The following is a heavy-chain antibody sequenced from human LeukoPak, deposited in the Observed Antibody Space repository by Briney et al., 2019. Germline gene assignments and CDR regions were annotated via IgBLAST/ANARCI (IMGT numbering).Heavy chain of an antibody. CDR3: ARTYYYDSSGYYYGHWFDP. CDR2: ISAYNGNT. CDR1: GYTFTNFG. V-gene: IGHV1-18*01. J-gene: IGHJ5*02. D-gene: IGHD3-22*01. Sequence: APVKDSCKASGYTFTNFGISWVRQAPGQGLEWMGWISAYNGNTKYPQKLQGRVTMPTDTSTSTAYMELRSLRSDDTAVYYCARTYYYDSSGYYYGHWFDPWGQGTLVTVSS.